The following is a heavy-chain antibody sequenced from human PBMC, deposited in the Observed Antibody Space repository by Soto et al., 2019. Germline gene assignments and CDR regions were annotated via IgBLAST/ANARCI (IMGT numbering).Heavy chain of an antibody. CDR1: GGSISSSSYY. CDR2: TYYSGST. V-gene: IGHV4-39*01. CDR3: ATPRFGQLVPYYYYGMDV. D-gene: IGHD6-6*01. Sequence: SETLSLTCTVSGGSISSSSYYWGWIRQPPGKGLEWIGSTYYSGSTYYNPSLKSRVTISVDTSKNQFSLKLSSVTAADTAVYYCATPRFGQLVPYYYYGMDVWGQGTTVTVSS. J-gene: IGHJ6*02.